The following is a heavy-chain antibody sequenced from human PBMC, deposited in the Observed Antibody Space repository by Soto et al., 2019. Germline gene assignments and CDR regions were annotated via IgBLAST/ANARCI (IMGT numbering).Heavy chain of an antibody. CDR3: AKDNSSGSPAAFDY. Sequence: PGGSLRLSCAASGFTFSSYGMHWVRQAPGKGLEWVAVISYDGSNKYYADSVKGRFTISRDNSKNTLYLQMNSLRAEDTAVYYCAKDNSSGSPAAFDYWGQGTLVTVSS. CDR2: ISYDGSNK. V-gene: IGHV3-30*18. D-gene: IGHD3-22*01. CDR1: GFTFSSYG. J-gene: IGHJ4*02.